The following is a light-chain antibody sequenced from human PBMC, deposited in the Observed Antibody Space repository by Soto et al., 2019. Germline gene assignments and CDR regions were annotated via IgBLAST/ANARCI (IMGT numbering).Light chain of an antibody. V-gene: IGLV2-14*01. Sequence: QSALTQPASVSGSPGQSITISSTGTSSDVGGYNYVSWYQQHPGKAPKLMIYEVNNRPSGVSNRFSGSNSGNTASLTLSGLQAEDEADYYRNSYTSSSTRVFGGGTKLTVL. J-gene: IGLJ2*01. CDR1: SSDVGGYNY. CDR3: NSYTSSSTRV. CDR2: EVN.